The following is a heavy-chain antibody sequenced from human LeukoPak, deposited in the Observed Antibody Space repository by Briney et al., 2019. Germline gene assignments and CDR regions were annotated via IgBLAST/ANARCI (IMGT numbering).Heavy chain of an antibody. CDR1: GYTFTGYY. V-gene: IGHV1-2*02. CDR2: INPNSGGT. J-gene: IGHJ6*02. CDR3: AREGIAVAGTYSYYYYGMDV. Sequence: GASVKVSCKASGYTFTGYYMHWVRQAPGQGLEWMGWINPNSGGTNYSQKFQGRVTMTRDTSISTAYMELSRLRSDDTAVYYCAREGIAVAGTYSYYYYGMDVWGQGTTVTVSS. D-gene: IGHD6-19*01.